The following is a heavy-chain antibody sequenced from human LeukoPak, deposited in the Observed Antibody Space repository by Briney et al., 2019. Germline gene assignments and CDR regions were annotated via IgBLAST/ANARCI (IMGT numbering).Heavy chain of an antibody. J-gene: IGHJ4*02. CDR3: AKETYLTYCSGGSCYSTYFDY. Sequence: GGSLRLSCAASGFTFSGYAMHWVRQAPGKGLEWVAVMSYDGSNKYYADSVKGRFTISRDNSKNTLYLQMNSLRAEDTAVYYCAKETYLTYCSGGSCYSTYFDYWGQGTLVTVSS. CDR2: MSYDGSNK. V-gene: IGHV3-30*18. CDR1: GFTFSGYA. D-gene: IGHD2-15*01.